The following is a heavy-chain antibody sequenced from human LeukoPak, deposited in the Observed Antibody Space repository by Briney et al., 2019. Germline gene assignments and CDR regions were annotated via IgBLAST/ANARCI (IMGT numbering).Heavy chain of an antibody. Sequence: PGGSLRLSCAASGFTFSDYYMSWIRQAPGKGLEWVSYISSSGSTIYYADSVKGRFTISRDNAKNSLYLQMNSLRAEDTAVYYCAAWRSRFAPLNFDYWGQGTLVTVSS. V-gene: IGHV3-11*01. CDR1: GFTFSDYY. CDR3: AAWRSRFAPLNFDY. CDR2: ISSSGSTI. J-gene: IGHJ4*02. D-gene: IGHD3-10*01.